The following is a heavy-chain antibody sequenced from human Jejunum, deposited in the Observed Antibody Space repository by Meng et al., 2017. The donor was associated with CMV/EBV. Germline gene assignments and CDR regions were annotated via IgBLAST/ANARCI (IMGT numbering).Heavy chain of an antibody. V-gene: IGHV3-21*01. CDR3: ASHKDGYNPFDY. J-gene: IGHJ4*02. CDR1: GLPFNSYS. D-gene: IGHD5-24*01. Sequence: GQLVGSGGGLGKPGGSLRLSWAASGLPFNSYSMNWVRQAPGKGLEWVSSISSTNGDIYYADSVKGRFTISRDNAKNSLYLQMNNLRVEDTAVYYCASHKDGYNPFDYWGQGTLVTVSS. CDR2: ISSTNGDI.